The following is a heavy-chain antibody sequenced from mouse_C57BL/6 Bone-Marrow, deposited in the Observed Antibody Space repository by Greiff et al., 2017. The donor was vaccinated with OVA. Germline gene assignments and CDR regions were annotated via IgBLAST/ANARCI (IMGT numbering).Heavy chain of an antibody. V-gene: IGHV1-7*01. CDR2: INPSSGYT. D-gene: IGHD1-1*02. J-gene: IGHJ1*03. CDR3: ARGGSPYWYFDV. CDR1: GYAFTSYW. Sequence: ESGADLAQPGASVKLSCKASGYAFTSYWMHWVNQRPGQGLEWIGYINPSSGYTKYNQKFKDKATFTADKSTNTAYMQLSRLTYEDTAVYYCARGGSPYWYFDVWGTGTTVTVSS.